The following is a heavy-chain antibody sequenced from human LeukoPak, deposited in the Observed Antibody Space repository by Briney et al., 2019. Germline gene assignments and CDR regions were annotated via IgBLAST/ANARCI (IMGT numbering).Heavy chain of an antibody. CDR1: GYTFTGYY. D-gene: IGHD6-19*01. CDR2: INPNSGGT. CDR3: ARESGYSSGWYWFDY. J-gene: IGHJ4*02. Sequence: GASVKVSCKASGYTFTGYYMHWVRQATGQGLEWMGWINPNSGGTNYAQKFQGRVTMTRDTSISTAYMELSRLRSDDTAVYYCARESGYSSGWYWFDYWGQGTLVTVSS. V-gene: IGHV1-2*02.